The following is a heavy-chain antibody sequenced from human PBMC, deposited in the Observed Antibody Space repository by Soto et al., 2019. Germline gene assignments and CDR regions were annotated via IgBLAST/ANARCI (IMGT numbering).Heavy chain of an antibody. J-gene: IGHJ4*02. CDR1: GFTFSSYG. V-gene: IGHV3-33*01. D-gene: IGHD1-26*01. CDR2: IWYDGSNK. CDR3: ASWVRWELLKY. Sequence: QVQLVESGGGVVQPGRSLRLSCAASGFTFSSYGMHWVRQAPGKGLEWVAVIWYDGSNKYYADSVKGRFTISRDNSKNTLDLQMNSLRAEDTAVYYCASWVRWELLKYWGQGTLVTVSS.